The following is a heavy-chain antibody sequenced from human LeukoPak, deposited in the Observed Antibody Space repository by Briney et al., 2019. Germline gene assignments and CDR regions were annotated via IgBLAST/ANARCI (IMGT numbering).Heavy chain of an antibody. J-gene: IGHJ5*02. D-gene: IGHD6-13*01. CDR1: GFTLSTYA. CDR3: ATEQAWYSSSWSWFDP. CDR2: TSSSDAGT. Sequence: HPGGSLRLSCAASGFTLSTYAMSWVRQTPGKGLEWVAATSSSDAGTYHADSVKGRFTISRDNAKNSLYLQMNSLRAEDTAVYYCATEQAWYSSSWSWFDPWGQGTLVTVSS. V-gene: IGHV3-23*01.